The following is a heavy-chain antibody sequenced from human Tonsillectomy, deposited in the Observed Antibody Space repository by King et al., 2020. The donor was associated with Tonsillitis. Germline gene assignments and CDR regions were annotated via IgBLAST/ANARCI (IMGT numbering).Heavy chain of an antibody. CDR2: ITNSGNTI. Sequence: QLVQSGGGLVQPGGSLRLSCAASGFIFSNYEMNWVRQAPGKGLEWVSHITNSGNTIYYADSVKGRFTISRDNAKNSLYLQMNSLRAEDTAVYFCASGTYYSFDHWGQGTLVTVSS. CDR3: ASGTYYSFDH. J-gene: IGHJ4*02. V-gene: IGHV3-48*03. D-gene: IGHD1-26*01. CDR1: GFIFSNYE.